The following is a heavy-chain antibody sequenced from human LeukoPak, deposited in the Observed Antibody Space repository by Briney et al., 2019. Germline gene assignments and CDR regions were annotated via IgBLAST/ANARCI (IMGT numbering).Heavy chain of an antibody. CDR1: GGSFSGYY. CDR3: ASEYYYDSSGYYYDLDY. D-gene: IGHD3-22*01. Sequence: PSETLSLTCAVYGGSFSGYYWSWIRQPPGKGLEWIGEINHSGSTNYNPSLKSRVTISVDTSKNQFSLKLSSVTAADTAVYYCASEYYYDSSGYYYDLDYWGQGTLVTVSS. J-gene: IGHJ4*02. CDR2: INHSGST. V-gene: IGHV4-34*01.